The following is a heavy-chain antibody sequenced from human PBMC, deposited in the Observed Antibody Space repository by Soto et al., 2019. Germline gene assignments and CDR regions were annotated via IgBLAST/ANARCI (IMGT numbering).Heavy chain of an antibody. V-gene: IGHV5-51*01. CDR3: ARVSTRGRASYFSAY. Sequence: GESLKISCKGSGYSYTTYWIGWVRQMPGKGLEWMGIIYPGDSNTRYSPSFQGQVIISADKSISTAYRQWSSLKASDTAMYYCARVSTRGRASYFSAYWGQGTLVTVSS. D-gene: IGHD2-2*01. CDR1: GYSYTTYW. J-gene: IGHJ4*02. CDR2: IYPGDSNT.